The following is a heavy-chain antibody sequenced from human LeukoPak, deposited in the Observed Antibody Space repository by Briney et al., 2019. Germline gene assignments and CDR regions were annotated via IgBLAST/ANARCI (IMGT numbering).Heavy chain of an antibody. D-gene: IGHD6-6*01. Sequence: SETLSLTCTVSGGSISSGDYYWSWIRQPPGKGLEWIGYIYYSGSTYYNPSLKSRVTISVDTSKNQFSLKLSSVTAADTAVYYCARDSISSSPDFDYWGQGTLVTVSS. J-gene: IGHJ4*02. CDR2: IYYSGST. CDR1: GGSISSGDYY. V-gene: IGHV4-30-4*08. CDR3: ARDSISSSPDFDY.